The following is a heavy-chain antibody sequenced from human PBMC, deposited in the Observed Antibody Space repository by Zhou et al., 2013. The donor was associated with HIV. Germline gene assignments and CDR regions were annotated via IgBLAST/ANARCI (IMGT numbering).Heavy chain of an antibody. Sequence: EVQLVESGGVVVQPGGSLRLSCAASGFTFHGYTMHWVRQAPGKGLEWVSFISWDGTNAYYADSVKGRFTISRDNNKNSLYLQMSRLRTEDTALYYCAKDRSSGWTIDYWGQGNPGHRSPQ. V-gene: IGHV3-43*01. CDR3: AKDRSSGWTIDY. CDR2: ISWDGTNA. J-gene: IGHJ4*02. D-gene: IGHD6-19*01. CDR1: GFTFHGYT.